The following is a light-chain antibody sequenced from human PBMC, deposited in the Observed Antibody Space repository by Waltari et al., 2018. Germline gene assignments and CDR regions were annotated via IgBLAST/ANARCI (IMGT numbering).Light chain of an antibody. Sequence: DIQMTQSPSSLAASVGDRVTITCRASQNINTNLNWYQQKPGKAPKVLIYAASTLKSGVPSRFSGSGSGTDFTLTISSLQPEDFAVYYCKQSFTAPMYTFGQGTKLEV. J-gene: IGKJ2*01. V-gene: IGKV1-39*01. CDR2: AAS. CDR1: QNINTN. CDR3: KQSFTAPMYT.